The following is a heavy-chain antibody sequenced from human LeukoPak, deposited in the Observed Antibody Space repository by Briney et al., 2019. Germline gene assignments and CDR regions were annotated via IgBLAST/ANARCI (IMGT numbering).Heavy chain of an antibody. V-gene: IGHV4-34*01. CDR2: IYHSGST. Sequence: SETLSLTCAVYGGSFSGYYWSWIRQPPGKGLEWIGEIYHSGSTNYNPSLKSRVTISVDKSKNQFSLKLSSVTAADTAVYYCAKRERNQIAVAGTNFDYWGQGTLVTVSS. CDR1: GGSFSGYY. CDR3: AKRERNQIAVAGTNFDY. D-gene: IGHD6-19*01. J-gene: IGHJ4*02.